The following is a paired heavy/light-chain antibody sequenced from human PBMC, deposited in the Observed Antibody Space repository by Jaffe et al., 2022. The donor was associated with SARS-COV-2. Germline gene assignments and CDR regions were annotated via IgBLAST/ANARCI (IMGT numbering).Heavy chain of an antibody. CDR3: TWQKGGNPYS. CDR1: GFTFTTAW. V-gene: IGHV3-15*01. J-gene: IGHJ4*02. Sequence: EVQLVESGGGLVEPGGSLRLSCAASGFTFTTAWMIWVRQAPGQGLEWVGRIKSKADGGTADYATPLNGRFTISRDDSRNTLDLQMDSLKNEDTAVYYCTWQKGGNPYSWGQGTLVTVSS. D-gene: IGHD2-15*01. CDR2: IKSKADGGTA.
Light chain of an antibody. CDR1: SSDVGGYNY. J-gene: IGLJ2*01. V-gene: IGLV2-8*01. CDR2: EVN. CDR3: SSFASRSLV. Sequence: QSALTQPPSASGSPGQSVTISCTGTSSDVGGYNYVSWYQQHPGQAPKLMIYEVNKRPSGVPDRFSGSKSGNTASLTVSGLQAEDEADYYCSSFASRSLVFGGGTKLTVL.